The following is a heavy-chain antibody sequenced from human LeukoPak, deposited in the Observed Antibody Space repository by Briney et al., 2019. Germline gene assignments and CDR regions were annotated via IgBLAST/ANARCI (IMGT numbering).Heavy chain of an antibody. CDR1: GFTFSSYS. D-gene: IGHD2-15*01. CDR2: ISSSSSTI. CDR3: ARDGRILKDYMDV. J-gene: IGHJ6*03. Sequence: GGSLRLSCAASGFTFSSYSMNWVRQAPGKGLEWVSYISSSSSTIYYADSVKGRFTISRDNAKNSLYLQMNSLRAEDTAVYYCARDGRILKDYMDVWGKGTTVTISS. V-gene: IGHV3-48*01.